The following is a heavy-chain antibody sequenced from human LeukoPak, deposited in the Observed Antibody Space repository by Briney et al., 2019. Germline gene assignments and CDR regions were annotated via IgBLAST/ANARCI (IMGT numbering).Heavy chain of an antibody. J-gene: IGHJ4*02. CDR1: GFIFSDYV. Sequence: GGSLRLSCAGSGFIFSDYVMSWVRQAPGKGLEWVSASGTGGRTYYAGSVKGRFTISRDNSKNTLYLQMNSLRAEDTAVYYCATDRDYYDSSGYYLVDYWGQGTLVTVSS. V-gene: IGHV3-23*01. CDR2: SGTGGRT. D-gene: IGHD3-22*01. CDR3: ATDRDYYDSSGYYLVDY.